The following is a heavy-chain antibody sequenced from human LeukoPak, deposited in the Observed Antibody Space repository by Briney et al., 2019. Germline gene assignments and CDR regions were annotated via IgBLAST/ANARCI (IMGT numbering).Heavy chain of an antibody. CDR2: IYYSGST. CDR3: ARPYGDYYYGMDV. D-gene: IGHD4-17*01. V-gene: IGHV4-39*07. CDR1: GGSISSSSYY. J-gene: IGHJ6*02. Sequence: SETLSLTCTVSGGSISSSSYYWGWIRQPPGKGLEWIGSIYYSGSTYYNPSLKSRVTISVDTSKNQFSLKLSSVTAADTAVYYCARPYGDYYYGMDVWGQGTTVTVSS.